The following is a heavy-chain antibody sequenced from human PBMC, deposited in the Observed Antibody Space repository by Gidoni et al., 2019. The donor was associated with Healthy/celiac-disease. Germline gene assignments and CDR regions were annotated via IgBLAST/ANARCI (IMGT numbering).Heavy chain of an antibody. Sequence: EVQLVESGGGLVKPGGSLRLSCAASGFTFSNAWMSWVRQAPGKGLEWVGRIKSKTDGGTTDYAAPVKGRFTISRDDSKNTLYLQMNSLKTEDTAVYYCTTDKVVRFLEWLSFNDYWGQGTLVTVSS. CDR3: TTDKVVRFLEWLSFNDY. V-gene: IGHV3-15*01. J-gene: IGHJ4*02. CDR1: GFTFSNAW. D-gene: IGHD3-3*01. CDR2: IKSKTDGGTT.